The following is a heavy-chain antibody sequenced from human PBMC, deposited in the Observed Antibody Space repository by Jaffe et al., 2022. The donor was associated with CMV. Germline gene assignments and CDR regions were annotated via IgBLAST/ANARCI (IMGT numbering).Heavy chain of an antibody. CDR3: TRDHSGIRWLQHHFDY. Sequence: EVQLVESGGGLVKPGRSLRLSCTASGFTFGDYAMSWFRQAPGKGLEWVGFIRSKAYGGTTEYAASVKGRFTISRDDSKSIAYLQMNSLKTEDTAVYYCTRDHSGIRWLQHHFDYWGQGTLVTVSS. CDR2: IRSKAYGGTT. CDR1: GFTFGDYA. V-gene: IGHV3-49*05. D-gene: IGHD5-18*01. J-gene: IGHJ4*02.